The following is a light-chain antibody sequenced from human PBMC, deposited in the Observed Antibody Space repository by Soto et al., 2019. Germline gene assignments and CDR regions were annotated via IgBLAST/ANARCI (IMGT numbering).Light chain of an antibody. CDR2: EVS. CDR3: KQATDFPWT. J-gene: IGKJ1*01. V-gene: IGKV2-24*01. CDR1: QSLLHNNGKTY. Sequence: DIVVTQTPLSSPVTVGQPASISCRSSQSLLHNNGKTYLNWFQQRPGQPPRLLIYEVSNRFSGVPDRFSGSGTGTDFTLTISRVHPEDVGVYYCKQATDFPWTFGQGTKVDFK.